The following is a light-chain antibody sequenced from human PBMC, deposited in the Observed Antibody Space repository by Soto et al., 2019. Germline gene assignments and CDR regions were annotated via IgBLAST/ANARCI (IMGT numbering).Light chain of an antibody. Sequence: DIQMIQSPSSLSASVGDRVTITCRASQSISSYLNWYKQKPGKAPNLLIYTTSNMRNGVPLSFSGSGSGTDFTITIISLQPYDFAIYFCQQTHSVPYTFGQGTKVEIK. V-gene: IGKV1-39*01. CDR3: QQTHSVPYT. J-gene: IGKJ2*01. CDR1: QSISSY. CDR2: TTS.